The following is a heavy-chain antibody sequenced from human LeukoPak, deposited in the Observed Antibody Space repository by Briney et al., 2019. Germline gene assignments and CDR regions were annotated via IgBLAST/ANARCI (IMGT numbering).Heavy chain of an antibody. CDR1: GFTFSSYA. D-gene: IGHD3-3*01. CDR3: AKDLEWGHTYPGGAFDI. CDR2: ISGSGGST. Sequence: GGSLRLSCAASGFTFSSYAMSWVRQAPGKGLEWVSAISGSGGSTYYADSVKGRFTISRDNSNNTLYLQMNSLRAEDTAVYYCAKDLEWGHTYPGGAFDIWGQGTMVTVSS. V-gene: IGHV3-23*01. J-gene: IGHJ3*02.